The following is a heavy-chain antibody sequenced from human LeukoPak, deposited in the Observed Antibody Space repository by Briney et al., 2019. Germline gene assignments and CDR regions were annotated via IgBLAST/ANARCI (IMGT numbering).Heavy chain of an antibody. CDR2: IYYSGST. D-gene: IGHD2-2*01. V-gene: IGHV4-30-4*08. Sequence: SQTLSLTCTVSGGSISSGDYYWSWIRQPPGKGLEWIGYIYYSGSTYYNPSLKSRVTISVDTSKNQFSLKLSSVTAADTAVYYCARRVKGYQLLPVGYYYYYMDVWGKGTTVTVSS. J-gene: IGHJ6*03. CDR3: ARRVKGYQLLPVGYYYYYMDV. CDR1: GGSISSGDYY.